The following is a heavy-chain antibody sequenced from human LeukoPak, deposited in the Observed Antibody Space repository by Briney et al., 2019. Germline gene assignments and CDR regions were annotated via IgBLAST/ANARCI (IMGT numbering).Heavy chain of an antibody. CDR1: AYSFTIYY. D-gene: IGHD3-3*01. Sequence: ASVNVSFKSSAYSFTIYYMYLMRLPHGQGLEWVGRINPSGGSKRYAQKVQGRVTVTRDTSTSTVYMELSSQRSEDTAVYYCARDLRETGHDAFDIWGQGTMVTVSS. CDR3: ARDLRETGHDAFDI. CDR2: INPSGGSK. J-gene: IGHJ3*02. V-gene: IGHV1-46*01.